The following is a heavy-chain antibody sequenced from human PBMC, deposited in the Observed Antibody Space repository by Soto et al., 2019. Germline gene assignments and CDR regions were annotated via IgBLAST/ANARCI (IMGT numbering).Heavy chain of an antibody. CDR2: IYYSGST. D-gene: IGHD3-3*01. CDR3: ARGKYSVFWSGYYHLISTPPPFDY. J-gene: IGHJ4*02. Sequence: SETLSLTCTVSGGSISSSTYYWDWIRQPPGKGLEWIGYIYYSGSTYYNPSLKSRVTISVDTSKNQFSLKLSSVTAADTAVYYCARGKYSVFWSGYYHLISTPPPFDYWGQGVLVTVSS. CDR1: GGSISSSTYY. V-gene: IGHV4-30-4*08.